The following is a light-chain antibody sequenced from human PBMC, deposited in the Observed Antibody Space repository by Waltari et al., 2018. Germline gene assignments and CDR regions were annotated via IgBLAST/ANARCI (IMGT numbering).Light chain of an antibody. CDR2: EAS. CDR3: QNHERLPAT. Sequence: EIVLTKSPGTLSLSPGESATLSCRASQNIGRYLVWYQQKPGQAPRLLIYEASRRATGIPDRFSGSGSGTDFSLTISRLEPEDFAVYYCQNHERLPATFGQGTKVEIK. J-gene: IGKJ1*01. V-gene: IGKV3-20*01. CDR1: QNIGRY.